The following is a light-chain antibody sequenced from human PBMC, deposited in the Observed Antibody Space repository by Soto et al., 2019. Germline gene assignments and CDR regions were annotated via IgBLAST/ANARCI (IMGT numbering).Light chain of an antibody. Sequence: EIVVTQSPAALSVSPGERATLSCRASQSVSSSYLAWYQQKPGQATRLLVYGASSRATVIPARLSGSGSGTEFTITISSPQSEDFAVYYCQQYNNWPTIGQGTRLEIK. CDR3: QQYNNWPT. CDR2: GAS. J-gene: IGKJ5*01. V-gene: IGKV3D-15*01. CDR1: QSVSSSY.